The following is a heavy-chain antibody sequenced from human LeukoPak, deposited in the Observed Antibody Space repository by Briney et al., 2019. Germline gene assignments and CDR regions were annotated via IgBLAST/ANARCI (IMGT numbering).Heavy chain of an antibody. J-gene: IGHJ4*02. CDR1: GFTFSSYG. V-gene: IGHV3-23*01. D-gene: IGHD1-26*01. CDR3: AKDRAVGAARRSFDY. CDR2: ISGSGGST. Sequence: GGSLRLSCAASGFTFSSYGMSWVRQAPGKGLEWVSAISGSGGSTYYADSVKGRFTISRDNSKNTLYLQMNSLRAEDTAVYYCAKDRAVGAARRSFDYWGQGTLVTVSS.